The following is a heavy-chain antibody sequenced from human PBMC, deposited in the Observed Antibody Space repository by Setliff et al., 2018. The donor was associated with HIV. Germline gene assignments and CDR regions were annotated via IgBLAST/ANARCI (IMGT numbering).Heavy chain of an antibody. CDR1: GGSISPYY. CDR2: IYISGNT. CDR3: ARVQMAYAAFDV. V-gene: IGHV4-4*07. D-gene: IGHD4-17*01. J-gene: IGHJ3*01. Sequence: PSETLSLTCSVSGGSISPYYWSWIRQPAGKGLEWIGRIYISGNTIYNPSLKSRVTMSVDTSKNQFSLKLSSVTAADTAVYYCARVQMAYAAFDVWGQGTMVTVS.